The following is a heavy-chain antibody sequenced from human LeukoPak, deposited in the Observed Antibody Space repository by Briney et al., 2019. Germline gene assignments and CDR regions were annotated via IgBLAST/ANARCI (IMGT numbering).Heavy chain of an antibody. D-gene: IGHD6-19*01. J-gene: IGHJ4*02. CDR3: ASLGLSSGFPYYFDY. CDR1: GFTFSSYA. Sequence: QPGGSLRLSCAASGFTFSSYAMSWVRQAPGKGLEWVSSISGGGGSTYYADSVKGRFTISRDNSKNTLYLQMNSLRAEDTAVYYCASLGLSSGFPYYFDYWGQGTLVTVSS. CDR2: ISGGGGST. V-gene: IGHV3-23*01.